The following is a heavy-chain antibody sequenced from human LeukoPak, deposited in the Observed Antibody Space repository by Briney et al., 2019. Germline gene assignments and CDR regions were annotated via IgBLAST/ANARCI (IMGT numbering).Heavy chain of an antibody. CDR1: GFTFSDYY. CDR3: ARHGLCDRTDYWTFQH. CDR2: ISSSSNYK. J-gene: IGHJ1*01. D-gene: IGHD3/OR15-3a*01. Sequence: GGSLRLSCAASGFTFSDYYMSWIRQAPGKGLEWISYISSSSNYKNYADSVQGRFTISRDNAKSSLYLQMNGLRAVDTAVYYCARHGLCDRTDYWTFQHWGQGTLVTVSS. V-gene: IGHV3-11*06.